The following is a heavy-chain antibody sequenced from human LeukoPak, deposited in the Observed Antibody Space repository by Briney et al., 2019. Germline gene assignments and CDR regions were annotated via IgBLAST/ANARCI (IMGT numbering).Heavy chain of an antibody. CDR3: ARYDFWSGLY. CDR2: IIPIFGTA. J-gene: IGHJ4*02. CDR1: GGTFSSYA. D-gene: IGHD3-3*01. V-gene: IGHV1-69*05. Sequence: SVKVSCKASGGTFSSYAISWVRQAPGQGLEWMGGIIPIFGTANYAQKFQGRVTITRNTSISTAYMELSSLRSEDTAVYYCARYDFWSGLYWGQGTLVTVSS.